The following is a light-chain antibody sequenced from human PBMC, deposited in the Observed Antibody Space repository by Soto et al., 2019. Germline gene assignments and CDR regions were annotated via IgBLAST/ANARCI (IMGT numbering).Light chain of an antibody. Sequence: EIVMTQSPATLSVSPGGRATLSCRASQSVSSNLGWYQQKHGQAPRLLIYGASTRATGIPARFSGSGSGTEFTLTISSLQSEDFAVYYCQKYNNWPRYTFGQGTKLEIK. CDR2: GAS. J-gene: IGKJ2*01. V-gene: IGKV3-15*01. CDR3: QKYNNWPRYT. CDR1: QSVSSN.